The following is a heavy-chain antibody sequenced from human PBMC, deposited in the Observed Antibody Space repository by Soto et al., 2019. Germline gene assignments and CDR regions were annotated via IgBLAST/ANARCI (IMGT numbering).Heavy chain of an antibody. D-gene: IGHD6-13*01. J-gene: IGHJ6*02. Sequence: HVQLVQSGAEVKKPGSSVKVSCKASGGTFSSYAISWVRQAPGQGLEWMGGIIPIFGTANYAQKFQGRVTITADESTSSADMELSSLRSEDTAVYYCARDSARYSSSWYSSRVLVCYYGMDVWGQGTTVTVSS. CDR1: GGTFSSYA. V-gene: IGHV1-69*12. CDR3: ARDSARYSSSWYSSRVLVCYYGMDV. CDR2: IIPIFGTA.